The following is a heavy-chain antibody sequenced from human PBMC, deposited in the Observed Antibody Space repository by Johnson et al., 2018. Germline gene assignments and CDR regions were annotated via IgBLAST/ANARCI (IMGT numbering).Heavy chain of an antibody. CDR2: IYYTGTT. Sequence: QVQLQESGPGLVKPSETLSLTCNVSGGSISDYYWSWIRQPPGKGLEWIGYIYYTGTTNYNPSLNGRGPLSVDTSKNQFSLKVISLTAADTAVYYCARRNPQWLPPNDAFDIWGQGTMVTVSS. J-gene: IGHJ3*02. CDR3: ARRNPQWLPPNDAFDI. CDR1: GGSISDYY. V-gene: IGHV4-59*01. D-gene: IGHD6-19*01.